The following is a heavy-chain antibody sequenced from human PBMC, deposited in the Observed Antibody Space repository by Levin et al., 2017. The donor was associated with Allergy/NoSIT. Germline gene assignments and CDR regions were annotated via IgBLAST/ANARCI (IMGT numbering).Heavy chain of an antibody. CDR3: ARDRAAATGPIDY. Sequence: ASVKVSCKASGYIFTSYYMHWVRQTPGQGLEWMGMINPSGRSATYAQKFQGRVTMTRDSSTSTVYMELSSLRFEDTAVYYCARDRAAATGPIDYWGQGTLVTVSS. V-gene: IGHV1-46*01. CDR2: INPSGRSA. J-gene: IGHJ4*02. CDR1: GYIFTSYY. D-gene: IGHD6-13*01.